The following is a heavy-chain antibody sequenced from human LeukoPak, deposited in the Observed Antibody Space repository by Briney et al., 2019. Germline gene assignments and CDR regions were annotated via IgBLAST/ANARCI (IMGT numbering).Heavy chain of an antibody. Sequence: SETLSLTCTVSGGSISGYYWSWIRQPAGKGLEWIGRIYTSGNTNYTPSLKSRVTMSVDTSKNQFSLKLSSVTAADTAVYYCARDRLYYYDSSELDYWGQGTLVTVSS. V-gene: IGHV4-4*07. CDR1: GGSISGYY. D-gene: IGHD3-22*01. CDR3: ARDRLYYYDSSELDY. CDR2: IYTSGNT. J-gene: IGHJ4*02.